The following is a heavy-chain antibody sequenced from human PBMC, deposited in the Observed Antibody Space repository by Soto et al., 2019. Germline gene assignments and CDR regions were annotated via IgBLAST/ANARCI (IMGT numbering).Heavy chain of an antibody. CDR3: TKASSDRNHMEV. Sequence: GGSLRLSCAASGFTFGNFVMRWFRQTPGKGLEWVSTITETGADTYYTDSVKGRFTISRDNSKNTLYLQMTTLRAEDTALYYCTKASSDRNHMEVWGPGTTVTVSS. V-gene: IGHV3-23*01. CDR2: ITETGADT. J-gene: IGHJ6*02. CDR1: GFTFGNFV.